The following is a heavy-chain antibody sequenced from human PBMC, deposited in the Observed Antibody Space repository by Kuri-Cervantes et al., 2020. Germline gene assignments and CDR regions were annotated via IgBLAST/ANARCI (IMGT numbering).Heavy chain of an antibody. CDR1: GYTFTTYC. Sequence: ASVKVSCKASGYTFTTYCLHWVRQAPGQGLEWMGIINPSGGITSYAQKFQGRVTMTRDTSTSTVYMELSSLRSEDTAVYYCARDRGSSWSHYYYYMDVWGKGTTVTVSS. CDR2: INPSGGIT. CDR3: ARDRGSSWSHYYYYMDV. J-gene: IGHJ6*03. V-gene: IGHV1-46*01. D-gene: IGHD6-13*01.